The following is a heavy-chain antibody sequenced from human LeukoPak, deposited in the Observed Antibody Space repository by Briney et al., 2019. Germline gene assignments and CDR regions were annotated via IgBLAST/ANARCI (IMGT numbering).Heavy chain of an antibody. Sequence: GASVKVSCKASGYTFTSYGISWVRQAPGQGLEWMGWISAYNGNTNYAQKLQGRVTMTTDTSTSTAYMELRSLRSDDTAVYYCAREAHDYGDYGPLDYWGQGTLVTVSS. V-gene: IGHV1-18*01. D-gene: IGHD4-17*01. CDR1: GYTFTSYG. J-gene: IGHJ4*02. CDR2: ISAYNGNT. CDR3: AREAHDYGDYGPLDY.